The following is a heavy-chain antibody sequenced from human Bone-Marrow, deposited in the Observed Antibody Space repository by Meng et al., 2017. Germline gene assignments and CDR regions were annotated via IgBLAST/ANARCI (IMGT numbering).Heavy chain of an antibody. CDR2: INANSGGT. J-gene: IGHJ4*02. CDR3: ARVPAGYSGVFHS. V-gene: IGHV1-2*06. Sequence: ASVKVSCKASGYTFTNHFIHWMRQAPGQGLEWMGRINANSGGTNFALKLQGRVTMTSDTSINTASMELSRLRSEDTAVYYCARVPAGYSGVFHSWGQGTLVTVSS. D-gene: IGHD1-26*01. CDR1: GYTFTNHF.